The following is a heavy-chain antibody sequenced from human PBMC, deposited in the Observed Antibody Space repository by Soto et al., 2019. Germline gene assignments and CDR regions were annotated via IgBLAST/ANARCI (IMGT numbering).Heavy chain of an antibody. V-gene: IGHV3-74*01. CDR2: VNTDGIKI. CDR1: GFTFSSYW. D-gene: IGHD3-10*01. CDR3: ARGRRGGYYQDY. J-gene: IGHJ4*02. Sequence: EVQLVESGGGLVQPGGSLRLSCAASGFTFSSYWIHWVRQAPGKGLVWVSRVNTDGIKINYADSVKGRFTISRDDAKNTVYLQMNSLRAEDTALYYCARGRRGGYYQDYWGPGTLVTVSS.